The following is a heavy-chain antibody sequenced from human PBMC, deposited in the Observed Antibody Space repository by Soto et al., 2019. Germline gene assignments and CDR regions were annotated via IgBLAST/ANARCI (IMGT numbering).Heavy chain of an antibody. CDR2: ISGSGGST. V-gene: IGHV3-23*01. CDR3: AKNGCGGDCYSSVAGNWFDP. J-gene: IGHJ5*02. Sequence: GGSLRLSCVASGFTFSGNVMSWVRQAPGKGLEWISIISGSGGSTYYADSVKGRFTISRDNSNNTLYLQMHSLTAADTAVYYCAKNGCGGDCYSSVAGNWFDPWGQGTLVTVS. CDR1: GFTFSGNV. D-gene: IGHD2-21*02.